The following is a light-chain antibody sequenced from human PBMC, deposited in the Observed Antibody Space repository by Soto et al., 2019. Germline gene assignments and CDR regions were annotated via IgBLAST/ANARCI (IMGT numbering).Light chain of an antibody. CDR1: QSVLYSAKNKNF. CDR3: QQHYITPIT. Sequence: DIVMTQSPDSLAVSLGERATIHCKSSQSVLYSAKNKNFLTWYQQKPGQPPKLLIYWASTRESGVPDRFTGSGSGTDFTLTINRLQAEDVAVYYCQQHYITPITFGQGTRLEIK. CDR2: WAS. V-gene: IGKV4-1*01. J-gene: IGKJ5*01.